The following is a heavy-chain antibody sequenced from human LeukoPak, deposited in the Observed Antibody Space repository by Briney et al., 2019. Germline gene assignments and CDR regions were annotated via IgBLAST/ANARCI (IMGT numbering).Heavy chain of an antibody. CDR1: GFTFSSYA. CDR2: ISYDGSNK. V-gene: IGHV3-30-3*01. CDR3: ARSERKRFLEWSLDYYYGMDV. Sequence: PGRSLRLSCAASGFTFSSYAMHWVRQAPGKGLEWVAVISYDGSNKYYADSVKGRFTISRDNCKNTLYLQMNSLRAEDTAVYYCARSERKRFLEWSLDYYYGMDVWGQGTTVTVSS. J-gene: IGHJ6*02. D-gene: IGHD3-3*01.